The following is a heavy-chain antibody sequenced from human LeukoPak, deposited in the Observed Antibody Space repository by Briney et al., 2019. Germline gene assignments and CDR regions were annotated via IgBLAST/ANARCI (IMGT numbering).Heavy chain of an antibody. J-gene: IGHJ5*02. CDR3: ARDPLEAGGSFGWFDP. D-gene: IGHD6-13*01. V-gene: IGHV4-39*07. CDR2: VYCCEGT. CDR1: GGSISSSSYY. Sequence: SETLSLTCTVSGGSISSSSYYWGWIRQPPGKGLEWIGSVYCCEGTYYNPSLKSRVRISIDTSKNQFSLKLNSLTAADTAVYFCARDPLEAGGSFGWFDPWGQGTLVTVSA.